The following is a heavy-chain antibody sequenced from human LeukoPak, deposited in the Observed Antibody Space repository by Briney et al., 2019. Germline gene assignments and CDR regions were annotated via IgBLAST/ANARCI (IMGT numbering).Heavy chain of an antibody. V-gene: IGHV3-13*01. CDR3: ARGRGSYFPNFDY. D-gene: IGHD1-26*01. Sequence: GGSLRLSCAASGFTFSSYDMHWVRHATGKGLEWVSAIGTAGDTYYPGSVKGRFTISRENAKNSLYLQMNSLRAGDTAVYYCARGRGSYFPNFDYWGQGTLVTVSS. J-gene: IGHJ4*02. CDR1: GFTFSSYD. CDR2: IGTAGDT.